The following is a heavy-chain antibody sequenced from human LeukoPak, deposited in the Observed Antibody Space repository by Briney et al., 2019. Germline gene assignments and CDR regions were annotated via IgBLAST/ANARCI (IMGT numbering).Heavy chain of an antibody. J-gene: IGHJ5*02. CDR2: IYHSGST. CDR1: GGSISSGNW. D-gene: IGHD3-9*01. V-gene: IGHV4-4*02. CDR3: ARAADYDISTGYYTDNWFDP. Sequence: SETLSLTCAVSGGSISSGNWWSWVRQPPGKGLEWIGEIYHSGSTNYNPSLKSRVTISVDKSKNQFSLKLSSVTAADTAVYYCARAADYDISTGYYTDNWFDPWGQGTLVTVSS.